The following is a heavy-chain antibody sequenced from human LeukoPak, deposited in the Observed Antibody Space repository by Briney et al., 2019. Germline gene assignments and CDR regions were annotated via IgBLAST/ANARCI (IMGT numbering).Heavy chain of an antibody. D-gene: IGHD5-24*01. V-gene: IGHV4-34*01. CDR1: GGSFSGCY. J-gene: IGHJ4*02. Sequence: SETLSLTCAVYGGSFSGCYWSWIRQPPGKGLEWIGEINHSGSTNYNPSLKSRVTISVDTSKNQFSLKLSSVTAADTAVYYCAREGDGYNAYDYWGQGTLVTVSS. CDR2: INHSGST. CDR3: AREGDGYNAYDY.